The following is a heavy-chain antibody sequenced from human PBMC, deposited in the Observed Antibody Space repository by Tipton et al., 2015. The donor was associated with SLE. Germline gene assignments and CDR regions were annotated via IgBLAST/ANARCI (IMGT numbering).Heavy chain of an antibody. Sequence: TLSLTCTVSGGSISSYYWSWIRQPPGKGLEWIGYIYYSGSTNYNPSLKSRVTISVDTSKNQFSLKLSSVTAADTAVYYCAREGAYYGGNSFDYWGQGTLVTVSS. D-gene: IGHD4-23*01. J-gene: IGHJ4*02. CDR1: GGSISSYY. CDR2: IYYSGST. CDR3: AREGAYYGGNSFDY. V-gene: IGHV4-59*01.